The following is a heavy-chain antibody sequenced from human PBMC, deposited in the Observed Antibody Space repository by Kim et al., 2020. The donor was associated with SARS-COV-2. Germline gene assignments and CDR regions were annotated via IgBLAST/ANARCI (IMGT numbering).Heavy chain of an antibody. CDR2: SGGDGGDT. D-gene: IGHD5-12*01. CDR3: TRDWLVREREDCFER. CDR1: GYSLTNYG. J-gene: IGHJ5*02. Sequence: ASVKVSCKASGYSLTNYGISWVRQAPGKGLEWMGWSGGDGGDTNYDQKLEDRVTMTIDTSTNIAYMELRSLRSDDTAVYYCTRDWLVREREDCFERWRQG. V-gene: IGHV1-18*01.